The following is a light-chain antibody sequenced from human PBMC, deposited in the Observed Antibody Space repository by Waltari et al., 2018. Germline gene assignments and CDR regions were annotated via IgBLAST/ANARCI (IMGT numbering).Light chain of an antibody. CDR1: SADVGTYNL. CDR3: CSYVGNRSAI. J-gene: IGLJ2*01. V-gene: IGLV2-23*02. CDR2: EVT. Sequence: QSALTQPVSVSESPGQSITISCTGTSADVGTYNLVSWYRKHQGKAPKLIIYEVTKRPSGISKRFSGSKSGNTASLTVSGLQADDEADYYCCSYVGNRSAIFGGGTKVTVL.